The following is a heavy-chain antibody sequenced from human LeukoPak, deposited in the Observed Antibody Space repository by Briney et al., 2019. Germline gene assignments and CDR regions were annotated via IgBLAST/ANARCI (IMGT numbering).Heavy chain of an antibody. D-gene: IGHD3-10*01. J-gene: IGHJ6*03. CDR3: ARESSGSYYNPLGYMDV. V-gene: IGHV4-4*07. CDR2: IFTSGIT. CDR1: GGSISIYY. Sequence: SETLSLTCTVSGGSISIYYRNWIRQPAGKGLEWIGRIFTSGITNYNPSLKSRVTMSVDTSKNQFSLNVSSVTAADTAVYYCARESSGSYYNPLGYMDVWGRGATVTVSS.